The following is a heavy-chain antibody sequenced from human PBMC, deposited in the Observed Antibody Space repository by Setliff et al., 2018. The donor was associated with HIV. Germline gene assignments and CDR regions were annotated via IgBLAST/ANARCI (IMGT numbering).Heavy chain of an antibody. Sequence: SETLSLTCAVSGFSISDDYYWGWIRQPPGKGLEWIATVYHSGSASYSPSLRSRVTISVQKSKNQFSLNLKSVTAADTAIYYCARGSSSGWSQRYFFEYWGQGTLVTVSS. J-gene: IGHJ4*02. CDR1: GFSISDDYY. D-gene: IGHD6-19*01. V-gene: IGHV4-38-2*01. CDR2: VYHSGSA. CDR3: ARGSSSGWSQRYFFEY.